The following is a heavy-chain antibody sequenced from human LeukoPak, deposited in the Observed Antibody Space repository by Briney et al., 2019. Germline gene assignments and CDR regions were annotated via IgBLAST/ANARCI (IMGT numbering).Heavy chain of an antibody. CDR1: GYTFTSYG. Sequence: ASVKVSCKASGYTFTSYGISWVRQAPGQGLEWMGWISAYNGNTNYAQKLQGRVTMTTDTSTSTAYMELSRLRSDDTAVYYCARDSDCSSTSCYSFDYWGQGTLVTVSS. V-gene: IGHV1-18*01. D-gene: IGHD2-2*01. CDR3: ARDSDCSSTSCYSFDY. CDR2: ISAYNGNT. J-gene: IGHJ4*02.